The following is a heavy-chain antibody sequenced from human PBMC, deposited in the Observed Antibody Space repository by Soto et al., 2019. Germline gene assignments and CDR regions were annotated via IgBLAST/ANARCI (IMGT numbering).Heavy chain of an antibody. J-gene: IGHJ4*02. V-gene: IGHV3-23*01. CDR2: ISGSGGST. CDR1: GFTFSSYA. D-gene: IGHD2-2*01. Sequence: GGSMRLSCAASGFTFSSYAMSWVRTAPGKGLEWVSAISGSGGSTYYADSVKGRFTISRDNSKNTLYLQMNSLRAEDTAVYYCAKVGNGYCSSTSCYGGHYFDYWGQGTLVTVSS. CDR3: AKVGNGYCSSTSCYGGHYFDY.